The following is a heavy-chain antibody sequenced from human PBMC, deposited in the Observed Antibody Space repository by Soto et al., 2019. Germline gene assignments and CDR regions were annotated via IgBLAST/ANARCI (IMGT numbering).Heavy chain of an antibody. J-gene: IGHJ3*02. CDR1: GGSISSYY. D-gene: IGHD2-15*01. CDR2: IYYSGST. CDR3: ARGWGYCSGGSCFNAFDI. Sequence: QVQLQESGPGLVKPSETLSLTCTVSGGSISSYYWSWIRQPPGKGLEWIGYIYYSGSTNYNPSLKSRVTISVDTSKNQFSLKLSSVTAADTAVYYCARGWGYCSGGSCFNAFDILGQGTMVTVSS. V-gene: IGHV4-59*01.